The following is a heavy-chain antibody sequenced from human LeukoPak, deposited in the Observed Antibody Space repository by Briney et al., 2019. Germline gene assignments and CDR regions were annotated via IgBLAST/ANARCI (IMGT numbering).Heavy chain of an antibody. Sequence: GGSLRLSCAASGFTFSSYAMSWVRQAPGKGLEWVSAISGSGGSTYYADSVKDRFTISRDNSKNTLYLQMNSLRAEDTAVYYCARPLPHCSGGSCYAYWGQGTLVTVSS. CDR2: ISGSGGST. D-gene: IGHD2-15*01. J-gene: IGHJ4*02. CDR3: ARPLPHCSGGSCYAY. V-gene: IGHV3-23*01. CDR1: GFTFSSYA.